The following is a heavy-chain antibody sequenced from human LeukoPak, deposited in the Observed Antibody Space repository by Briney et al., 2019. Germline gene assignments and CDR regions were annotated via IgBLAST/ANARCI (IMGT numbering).Heavy chain of an antibody. CDR3: ARDRVDIVATIYDWFDP. Sequence: GASVKVSCKASGYTFTSYGISWVRQAPGQGLEWMGWISAYNGNTNYAQKLQGRVTMTTDTSTSTAYMELRGLRSDDTAVYYCARDRVDIVATIYDWFDPWGQEPWSPSPQ. D-gene: IGHD5-12*01. CDR2: ISAYNGNT. V-gene: IGHV1-18*01. CDR1: GYTFTSYG. J-gene: IGHJ5*02.